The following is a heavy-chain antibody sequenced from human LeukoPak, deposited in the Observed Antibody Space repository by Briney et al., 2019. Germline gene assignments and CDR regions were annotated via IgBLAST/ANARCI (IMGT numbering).Heavy chain of an antibody. CDR3: AREMTVWFGDPLDY. Sequence: ASIKVSCKASGYTFTGYYMHWVRQAPGQGLEWMGWINPNSGGTNYAQKFQGRVTMTRDTSISTVYMELSRLRSDDTAVYYCAREMTVWFGDPLDYWGQGTLVTVSS. J-gene: IGHJ4*02. V-gene: IGHV1-2*02. D-gene: IGHD3-10*01. CDR1: GYTFTGYY. CDR2: INPNSGGT.